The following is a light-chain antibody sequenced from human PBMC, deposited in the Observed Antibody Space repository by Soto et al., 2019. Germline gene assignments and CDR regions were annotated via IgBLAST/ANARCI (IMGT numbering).Light chain of an antibody. CDR3: CSYAGRFIWL. CDR1: SSDVGGYNL. CDR2: DVF. J-gene: IGLJ3*02. V-gene: IGLV2-11*01. Sequence: QSVLTQPRSVSASPGQSVTIPCSGSSSDVGGYNLVSWYQQKPGEVPKVIIYDVFKRPSGVPDRFFGSKSGNTATLTISGLQGDDEADFHCCSYAGRFIWLFGGRTKVTAL.